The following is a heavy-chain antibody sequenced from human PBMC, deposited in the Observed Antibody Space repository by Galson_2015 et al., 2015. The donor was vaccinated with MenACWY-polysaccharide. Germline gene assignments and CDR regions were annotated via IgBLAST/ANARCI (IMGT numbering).Heavy chain of an antibody. CDR3: AREGFAHYYDSSGYYCFDY. J-gene: IGHJ4*02. V-gene: IGHV3-11*01. D-gene: IGHD3-22*01. CDR2: ISSSGSTI. Sequence: SLRLSCAASGFTFSDYYMSWIRQAPGKGLEWVSYISSSGSTIYYADSVKGRFTISRDNAKNSLYLQMNSLRAEDTAVYYCAREGFAHYYDSSGYYCFDYWGQGTLVTVSS. CDR1: GFTFSDYY.